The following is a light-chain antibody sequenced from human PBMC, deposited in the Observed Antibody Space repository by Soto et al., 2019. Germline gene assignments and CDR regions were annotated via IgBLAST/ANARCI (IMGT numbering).Light chain of an antibody. V-gene: IGLV6-57*01. CDR3: QSYDATNQV. Sequence: NFMLTQPHSVSESPGKTVIISCTRSSGSIASNYVQWYQQRPGSSPTTVIYEDNQRPSGVPDRFSGSIDSSSNSAPLTFSGLETEDESDYFCQSYDATNQVFGGGTKLTVL. J-gene: IGLJ3*02. CDR1: SGSIASNY. CDR2: EDN.